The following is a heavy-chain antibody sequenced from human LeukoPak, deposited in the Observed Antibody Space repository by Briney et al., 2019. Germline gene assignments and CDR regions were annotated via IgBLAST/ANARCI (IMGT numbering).Heavy chain of an antibody. CDR2: IYKTGST. D-gene: IGHD1-26*01. J-gene: IGHJ4*02. CDR1: GGSISSTTYY. CDR3: ARLRSPGDFDY. V-gene: IGHV4-39*07. Sequence: SETLSLTCTVSGGSISSTTYYWAWIRQPPGEGLEWIGSIYKTGSTNYSPSLKSRVFISVDTSKNQFSLKLNSVTAADTAMYYCARLRSPGDFDYWGQGTLVTVSS.